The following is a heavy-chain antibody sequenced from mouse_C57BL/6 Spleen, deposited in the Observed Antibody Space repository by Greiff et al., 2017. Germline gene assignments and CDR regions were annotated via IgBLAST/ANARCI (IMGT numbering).Heavy chain of an antibody. CDR2: IYPGSGST. J-gene: IGHJ3*01. D-gene: IGHD2-3*01. Sequence: QVQLQQSGAELVKPGASVKMSCKASGYTFTSYWITWVKQRPGQGLEWIGDIYPGSGSTNYNAKFKSKATLTVDTSSSTAYMQLSSLSSEDSAVYYCARSGVTPFAYWGQGTLVTVSA. CDR1: GYTFTSYW. V-gene: IGHV1-55*01. CDR3: ARSGVTPFAY.